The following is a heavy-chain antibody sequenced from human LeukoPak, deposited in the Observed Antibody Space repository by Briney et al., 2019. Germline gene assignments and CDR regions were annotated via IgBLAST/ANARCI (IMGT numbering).Heavy chain of an antibody. CDR3: AKGGTVVRGVIITRQPFDP. J-gene: IGHJ5*02. CDR1: GFTFSSSA. V-gene: IGHV3-23*01. CDR2: IGGSGGFT. Sequence: GGSLRLSCAASGFTFSSSAMSWVRQAPGKGLEWVSGIGGSGGFTYYAGSVKGRFTVSRDNSKNTLYLQMNSLRAEDTAVYFCAKGGTVVRGVIITRQPFDPWGQGTLVTVSS. D-gene: IGHD3-10*01.